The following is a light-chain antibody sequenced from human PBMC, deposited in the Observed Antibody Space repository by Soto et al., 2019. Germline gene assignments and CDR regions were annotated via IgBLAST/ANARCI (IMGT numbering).Light chain of an antibody. CDR1: SSDVGGYNY. CDR2: EVS. CDR3: SSYTSSSVPWV. Sequence: QSALTQPASVSGSPGQSITISCTGTSSDVGGYNYVSWYQQHPGKAPKLMIYEVSNRPSGVSNRCSGSKSGNTASLTISGLQADDEADYYCSSYTSSSVPWVFGGGTKLTVL. J-gene: IGLJ3*02. V-gene: IGLV2-14*01.